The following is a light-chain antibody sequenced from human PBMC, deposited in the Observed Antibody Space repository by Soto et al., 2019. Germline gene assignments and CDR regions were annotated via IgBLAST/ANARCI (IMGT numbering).Light chain of an antibody. V-gene: IGKV3-20*01. CDR1: QSVDSLY. CDR2: GAS. J-gene: IGKJ4*01. Sequence: EIVLTQSPGTLSLSPGERATLSCRASQSVDSLYQAWYQQKPGQAPRLLIYGASSRATGIPDRFSGSGSGTDFTLTISRLEPEDFGVYYCQWYGGLQAFGGGTQVEIK. CDR3: QWYGGLQA.